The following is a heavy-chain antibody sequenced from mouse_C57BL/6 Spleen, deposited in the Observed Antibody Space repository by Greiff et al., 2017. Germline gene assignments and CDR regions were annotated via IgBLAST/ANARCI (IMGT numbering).Heavy chain of an antibody. J-gene: IGHJ1*03. V-gene: IGHV1-52*01. Sequence: QVQLQQPGAELVRPGSSVKLSCKASGYTFTSYWMHWVKQRPIQGLEWIGNIDPSDSETHYNQKFKYKATLTVDKSSSTAYMQLSSLTSEDSAVXYCARNGYGSPIYWYFDVWGTGTTVTVSS. D-gene: IGHD1-1*01. CDR1: GYTFTSYW. CDR2: IDPSDSET. CDR3: ARNGYGSPIYWYFDV.